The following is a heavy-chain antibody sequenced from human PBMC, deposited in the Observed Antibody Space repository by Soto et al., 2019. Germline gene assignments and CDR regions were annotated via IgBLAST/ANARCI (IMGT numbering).Heavy chain of an antibody. V-gene: IGHV4-59*01. D-gene: IGHD6-13*01. CDR1: GGSISSYY. Sequence: QVQLQESGPGLVKPSETLSLTCTVSGGSISSYYWSWIRQPPGKGLEWIGYIYYSGSTNYNPSLKSRVTISVDTSKNQFSLKLSSVTAADTAVYYCARDQQLQYYYYGMDVWGQGTTVTVSS. J-gene: IGHJ6*02. CDR3: ARDQQLQYYYYGMDV. CDR2: IYYSGST.